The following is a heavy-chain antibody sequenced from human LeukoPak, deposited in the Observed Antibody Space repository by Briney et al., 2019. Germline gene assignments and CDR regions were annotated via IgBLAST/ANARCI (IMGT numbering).Heavy chain of an antibody. V-gene: IGHV4-4*07. J-gene: IGHJ4*02. CDR1: GASISSYY. Sequence: SETLSLTCTVSGASISSYYWSWIRQPAGKGLEWIGRLYPSGSTNYNPSLKSRVTISVDTSKNQFSLKLSSVTAADTAVYYCARDRGYSSPFDYWGQGTLVTVSS. D-gene: IGHD6-13*01. CDR3: ARDRGYSSPFDY. CDR2: LYPSGST.